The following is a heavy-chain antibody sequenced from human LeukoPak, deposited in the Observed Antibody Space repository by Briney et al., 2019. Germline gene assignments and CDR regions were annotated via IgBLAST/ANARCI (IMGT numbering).Heavy chain of an antibody. D-gene: IGHD3-22*01. CDR1: GFTFSDYY. J-gene: IGHJ4*02. CDR2: ISSSGSTI. CDR3: ARSDSSGYPRHFDY. V-gene: IGHV3-11*04. Sequence: PGGSLRLSCAASGFTFSDYYMGWIRQAPGKGLEWVSYISSSGSTIYYADSVKGRFTISRDNAKNSLYLQMNSLRAEDTAVYYCARSDSSGYPRHFDYWGQGTLVTVSS.